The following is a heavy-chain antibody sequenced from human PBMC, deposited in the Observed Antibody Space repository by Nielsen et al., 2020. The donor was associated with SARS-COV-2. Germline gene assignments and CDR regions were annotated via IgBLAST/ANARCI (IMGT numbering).Heavy chain of an antibody. D-gene: IGHD1-14*01. CDR1: GFTFSNFA. Sequence: GESLKISCAASGFTFSNFAMNWVRQAPGKGLEWVAVISHDGDDEYYTDSVKGRFTISRDNSKNTLYLQMRSLRPEDTAVYYCARDLWNQLINAALTFDSGGQGTLVSVSS. J-gene: IGHJ4*02. CDR2: ISHDGDDE. CDR3: ARDLWNQLINAALTFDS. V-gene: IGHV3-30-3*01.